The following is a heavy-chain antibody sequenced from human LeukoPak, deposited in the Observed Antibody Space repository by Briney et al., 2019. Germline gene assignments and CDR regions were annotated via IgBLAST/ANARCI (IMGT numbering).Heavy chain of an antibody. CDR3: ARLGSSSLYYYYGMDV. CDR1: GGSISINNYY. J-gene: IGHJ6*02. V-gene: IGHV4-39*01. CDR2: IYYSGST. D-gene: IGHD6-6*01. Sequence: SETLSLTCTVSGGSISINNYYWGWIRQPPGKGLEWIGSIYYSGSTYCNPSLKSRDTISVDTSKNQFSLKLSSVTASDTAMYCCARLGSSSLYYYYGMDVWGQGTTVTVSS.